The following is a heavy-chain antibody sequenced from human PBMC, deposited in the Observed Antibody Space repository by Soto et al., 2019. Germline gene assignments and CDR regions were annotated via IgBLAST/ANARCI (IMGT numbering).Heavy chain of an antibody. CDR1: EIIFSGYG. CDR2: IRYDGSNK. J-gene: IGHJ4*02. Sequence: QVQLVESGGGVVQPGRSLRLSCAASEIIFSGYGMHWVRQAPGKGMEWVAVIRYDGSNKYYADSVKGRFTISRDNSKNTLYLQMNGLRAEDTAVYYCARDGVGAPVFFGYFDYWGQGALVTVSS. D-gene: IGHD1-26*01. V-gene: IGHV3-33*01. CDR3: ARDGVGAPVFFGYFDY.